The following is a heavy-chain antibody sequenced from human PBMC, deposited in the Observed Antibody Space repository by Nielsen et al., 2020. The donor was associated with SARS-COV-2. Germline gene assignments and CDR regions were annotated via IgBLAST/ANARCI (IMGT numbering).Heavy chain of an antibody. CDR1: GGSMNRYY. CDR2: IDYSGST. V-gene: IGHV4-59*08. D-gene: IGHD3-3*01. Sequence: SETLSLTCTVSGGSMNRYYWSWIRQPPGKGLEWIGYIDYSGSTNYNPSLKSRVTISVDTSKNQFSLKLSSVTAADTAVYYCARHHYVTFFGVVIIGWFDPWGQGTLVTVSS. CDR3: ARHHYVTFFGVVIIGWFDP. J-gene: IGHJ5*02.